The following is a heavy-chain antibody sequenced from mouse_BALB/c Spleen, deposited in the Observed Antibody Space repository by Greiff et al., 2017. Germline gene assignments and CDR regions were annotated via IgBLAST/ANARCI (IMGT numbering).Heavy chain of an antibody. V-gene: IGHV5-12-2*01. Sequence: EVQLVESGGGLVQPGGSLKLSCAASGFTFSSYTMSWVRQTPEKRLEWVAYISNGGGSTYYPDTVKGRFTISRDNAKNTLYLQMSSLKSEDTAMYYCARNYYGSSYAWFAYWGQGTLVTVSA. D-gene: IGHD1-1*01. CDR1: GFTFSSYT. J-gene: IGHJ3*01. CDR3: ARNYYGSSYAWFAY. CDR2: ISNGGGST.